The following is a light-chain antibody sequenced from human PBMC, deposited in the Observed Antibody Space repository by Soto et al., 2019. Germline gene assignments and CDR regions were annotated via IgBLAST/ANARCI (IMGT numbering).Light chain of an antibody. J-gene: IGKJ1*01. CDR1: QTVSKF. CDR2: TTS. V-gene: IGKV1-39*01. Sequence: IQMTQSPSSLSAAVGDRVTITCLASQTVSKFLNWYQQKPGKAPDLLIYTTSTLHSGVPSRFSGSGSGTDFTLTISSLQPEDFATYYCQHTSSLPRPFAQVTKVDIK. CDR3: QHTSSLPRP.